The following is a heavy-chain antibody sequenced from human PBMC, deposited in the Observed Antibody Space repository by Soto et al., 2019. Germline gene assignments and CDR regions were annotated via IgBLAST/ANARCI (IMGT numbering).Heavy chain of an antibody. CDR3: ARGVGDYYYYTDF. CDR2: IIPILGIA. Sequence: GLEWMGRIIPILGIANYAQKFQGRVTITADKSTSTAYMELSSLRSEDTALYYCARGVGDYYYYTDFRGKGTTVTVSS. J-gene: IGHJ6*03. V-gene: IGHV1-69*04.